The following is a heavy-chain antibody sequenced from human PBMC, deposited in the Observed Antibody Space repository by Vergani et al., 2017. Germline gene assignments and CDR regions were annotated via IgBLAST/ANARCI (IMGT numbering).Heavy chain of an antibody. V-gene: IGHV4-39*01. J-gene: IGHJ1*01. CDR3: ARSDRTITMYFQD. Sequence: QLQLQESGPGLVKPSETLSLTCTVSGGSISSSSYYWGWIRQPPGKGLEWIGSIYYSGSTYYNPSLKSRVTISVDTSKNQFSLKLSSVTAADTAVYYCARSDRTITMYFQDWGQGTLVTVSS. D-gene: IGHD3-3*01. CDR1: GGSISSSSYY. CDR2: IYYSGST.